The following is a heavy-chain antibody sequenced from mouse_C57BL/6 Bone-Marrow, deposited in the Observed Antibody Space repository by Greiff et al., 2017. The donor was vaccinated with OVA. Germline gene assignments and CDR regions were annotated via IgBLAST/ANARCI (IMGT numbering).Heavy chain of an antibody. V-gene: IGHV14-4*01. D-gene: IGHD1-1*01. CDR2: IDPENGDT. CDR1: GFNIKDDY. Sequence: VQLQQSGAELVRPGASVKLSCTASGFNIKDDYMNWVKQRPEQGLEWIGWIDPENGDTEYASKFQGKATITADTSSNTAYLQLSSLTAEDTAVYYCTTRYGSSSWFAYWGQGTLVTVSA. J-gene: IGHJ3*01. CDR3: TTRYGSSSWFAY.